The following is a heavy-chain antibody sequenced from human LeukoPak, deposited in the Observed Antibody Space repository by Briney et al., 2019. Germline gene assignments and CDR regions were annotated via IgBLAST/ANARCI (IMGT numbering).Heavy chain of an antibody. V-gene: IGHV3-48*04. CDR3: VRERTNYYDSSGYY. D-gene: IGHD3-22*01. J-gene: IGHJ4*02. CDR2: ISGSSKII. Sequence: GGSLRLSCAASGFTFSSYSMNWVRQAPGKGLEWISYISGSSKIIHWAESLKGRFTISRDNAKNSLYLQMNSLRAEDTAVYYCVRERTNYYDSSGYYWGQGTLVTVSS. CDR1: GFTFSSYS.